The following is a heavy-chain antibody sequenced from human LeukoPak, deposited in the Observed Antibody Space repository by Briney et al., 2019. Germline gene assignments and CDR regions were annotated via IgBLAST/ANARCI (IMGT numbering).Heavy chain of an antibody. J-gene: IGHJ4*02. D-gene: IGHD5-18*01. CDR3: ARDSPERGYSYGPLDNYFDY. Sequence: SGGSLRLSCVASRFTFSNYWMTWVRQAPGKGLEWVANIRQDGSEEYYVDSVKGRFTISRDNAKNSLYLQMNSLRAEDTALYYCARDSPERGYSYGPLDNYFDYWGQGTLVTVSS. CDR1: RFTFSNYW. V-gene: IGHV3-7*01. CDR2: IRQDGSEE.